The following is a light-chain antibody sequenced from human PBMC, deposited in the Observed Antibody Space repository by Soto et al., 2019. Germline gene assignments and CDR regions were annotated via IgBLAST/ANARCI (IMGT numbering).Light chain of an antibody. J-gene: IGLJ1*01. CDR3: FSYAGNYIYV. CDR1: GSDVGAYNA. Sequence: QSVLTQPRSVAGSPGQSVTISCTGTGSDVGAYNAVSWYQQNPGKAPKFMIYDVTKRPSGVPDRFSGSKSGNTASLTISGLQAEDEADYYCFSYAGNYIYVFGTGTKATVL. CDR2: DVT. V-gene: IGLV2-11*01.